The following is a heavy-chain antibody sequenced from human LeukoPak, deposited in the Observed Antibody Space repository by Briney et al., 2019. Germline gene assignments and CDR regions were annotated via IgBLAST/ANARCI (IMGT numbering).Heavy chain of an antibody. J-gene: IGHJ4*02. D-gene: IGHD2-15*01. CDR1: GFTFSDYY. Sequence: PGGSLRPSCAASGFTFSDYYMSWIRPAPGKGLGRVSYISSSSSYTNYADSVKGRCTISRDNATNSLYMQMNSLRAEDTAVYYCATYPRYCSGGSCDRIGYWGQGALVAVSS. CDR2: ISSSSSYT. V-gene: IGHV3-11*03. CDR3: ATYPRYCSGGSCDRIGY.